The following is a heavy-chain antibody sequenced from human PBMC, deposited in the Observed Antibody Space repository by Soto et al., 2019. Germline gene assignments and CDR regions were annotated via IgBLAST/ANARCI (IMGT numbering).Heavy chain of an antibody. V-gene: IGHV3-23*01. CDR1: GFTFSSYA. J-gene: IGHJ4*02. CDR3: AKRRGAGGHFDY. D-gene: IGHD2-15*01. Sequence: PGGSLRLSCAASGFTFSSYAMGWVRQGPGKGLERVAVVSIGGSTHYADSVRGRFTISRDNSKNTLSLQMNSLTAEDTAVYFCAKRRGAGGHFDYWGQGA. CDR2: VSIGGST.